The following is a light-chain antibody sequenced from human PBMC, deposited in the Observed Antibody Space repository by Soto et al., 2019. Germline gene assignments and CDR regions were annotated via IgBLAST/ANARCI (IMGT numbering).Light chain of an antibody. J-gene: IGKJ3*01. CDR1: QSVKSS. CDR3: QHYNQWPPFT. CDR2: GAS. V-gene: IGKV3-15*01. Sequence: EIVMTQSPATLSVSPGERATLSCRASQSVKSSLAWYQHKPGQVPRLLIYGASTRATGVPVRFSGSGSGTDFTLTISSLQAEYVAVYYCQHYNQWPPFTFGPGTKVVIK.